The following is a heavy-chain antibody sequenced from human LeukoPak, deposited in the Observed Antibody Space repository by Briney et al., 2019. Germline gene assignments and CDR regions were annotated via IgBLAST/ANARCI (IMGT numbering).Heavy chain of an antibody. CDR1: GFTFSSYA. D-gene: IGHD3-10*01. CDR3: AKDRLMVRGAYYHYFGY. CDR2: ISGSGGST. J-gene: IGHJ4*02. V-gene: IGHV3-23*01. Sequence: GGSLRLSCAASGFTFSSYAMSWVRQAPGKGLEWVSAISGSGGSTYYADSVKGRFTISRDNSKNTLYLQMNSLRAEDTAVYYCAKDRLMVRGAYYHYFGYWGQGTLVTVSS.